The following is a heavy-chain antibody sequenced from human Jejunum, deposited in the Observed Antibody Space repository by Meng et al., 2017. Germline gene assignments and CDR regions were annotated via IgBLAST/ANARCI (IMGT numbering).Heavy chain of an antibody. CDR2: IDTDGTNV. CDR1: GFAFSRYW. V-gene: IGHV3-74*01. Sequence: VQRVESGGGLVQPWGSLRLSCAASGFAFSRYWMHWVRQAPGKGLVWVSRIDTDGTNVDYADSVKGRFTVSRGNAENTVFLQMNSLRVDDTAMYYCTKSAYSTSRFDPWGQGTLVTVSS. CDR3: TKSAYSTSRFDP. J-gene: IGHJ5*02. D-gene: IGHD6-13*01.